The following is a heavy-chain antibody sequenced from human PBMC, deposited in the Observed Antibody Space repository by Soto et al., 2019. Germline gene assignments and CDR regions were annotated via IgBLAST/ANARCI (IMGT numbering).Heavy chain of an antibody. CDR1: GFTFSSYA. D-gene: IGHD3-10*01. CDR3: ARSAGPYYYYGMDV. J-gene: IGHJ6*02. CDR2: ISYDGSNK. Sequence: QVQLVESGGGVVQPGRSLRLSCAASGFTFSSYAMHWVRQAPGKGLEWVAVISYDGSNKYYADSVKGRLTISRDNSKNTLYLQMNSLRAEDTAVYYSARSAGPYYYYGMDVWGQGTTVTVSS. V-gene: IGHV3-30-3*01.